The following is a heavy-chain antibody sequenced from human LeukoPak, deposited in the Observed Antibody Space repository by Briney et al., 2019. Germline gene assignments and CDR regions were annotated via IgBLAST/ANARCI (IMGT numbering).Heavy chain of an antibody. V-gene: IGHV3-74*01. D-gene: IGHD5-18*01. Sequence: GGSLRLSCAASGFTFSSYWMHWVRQAPGKGLVWVSRIYSDGSSTNYADSVKGRFTISRDNAKNSLYLQMNSLRAEDTALYYCARDTAMGRAPDYWGQGTLVTVSS. CDR1: GFTFSSYW. CDR3: ARDTAMGRAPDY. J-gene: IGHJ4*02. CDR2: IYSDGSST.